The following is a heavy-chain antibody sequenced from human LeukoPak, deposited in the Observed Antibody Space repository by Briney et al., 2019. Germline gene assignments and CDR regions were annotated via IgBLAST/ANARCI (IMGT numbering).Heavy chain of an antibody. CDR1: GFTFSSYA. CDR2: ISYDGSNK. Sequence: GGSLRLSCAASGFTFSSYAMHWVRHAPGKGLEWVAVISYDGSNKYYADSVKGRFTISRDNSKNTLYLQMNSLRAEDTAVYYCATIFDPDYWGQGTLVTVSS. D-gene: IGHD3-3*01. CDR3: ATIFDPDY. V-gene: IGHV3-30-3*01. J-gene: IGHJ4*02.